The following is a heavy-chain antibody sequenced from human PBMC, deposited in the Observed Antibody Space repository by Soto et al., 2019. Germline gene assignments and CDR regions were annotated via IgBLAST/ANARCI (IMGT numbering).Heavy chain of an antibody. D-gene: IGHD2-2*01. CDR2: IIPIFGTA. V-gene: IGHV1-69*06. CDR1: GGTFSSYA. Sequence: QVQLVQSGAEVKKPGSSVKVSCKASGGTFSSYAINWVRQAPGQGLEWMGGIIPIFGTANYAQKFQGRVTITADKSTSTAYMELSSLRSEDTAVYYCARGSRARRSSTSCYPGAFDIWGQGTMVTVSS. J-gene: IGHJ3*02. CDR3: ARGSRARRSSTSCYPGAFDI.